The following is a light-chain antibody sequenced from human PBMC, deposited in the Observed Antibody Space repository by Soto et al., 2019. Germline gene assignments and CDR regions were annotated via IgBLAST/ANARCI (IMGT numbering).Light chain of an antibody. CDR1: QSISTW. CDR3: QQYMNYAT. V-gene: IGKV1-5*01. Sequence: DIQMTQSPSTLSAYVGDRVTFTCRASQSISTWLAWYQQKPGKAPKLLIYDASSLQSDVPSRFSGSGSGTEFTPTISALQTDDFASYYCQQYMNYATFGQGTKVDIK. J-gene: IGKJ1*01. CDR2: DAS.